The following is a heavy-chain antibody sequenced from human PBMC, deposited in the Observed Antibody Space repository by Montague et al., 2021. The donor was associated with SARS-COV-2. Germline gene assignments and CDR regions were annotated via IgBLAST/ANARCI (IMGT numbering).Heavy chain of an antibody. CDR3: AHDDVGNRGFGF. Sequence: PALVKPTQTLTLTCTFSGFSLNTSGVGVTWVRQPPGKALEWLAFIYWNDYKLYSPSVKSRITITKDTSKNQVVLIMTNMDPVDTGTYYCAHDDVGNRGFGFWGQGTLVTVSS. CDR1: GFSLNTSGVG. D-gene: IGHD3-3*01. CDR2: IYWNDYK. V-gene: IGHV2-5*01. J-gene: IGHJ4*02.